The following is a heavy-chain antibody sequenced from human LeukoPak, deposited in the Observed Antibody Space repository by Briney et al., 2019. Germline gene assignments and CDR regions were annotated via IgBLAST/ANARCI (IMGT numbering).Heavy chain of an antibody. J-gene: IGHJ6*02. CDR2: IYPGDSDT. V-gene: IGHV5-51*01. Sequence: GESLKISCKGSANSFTNYWIGWVRQMPGKGLEWMGIIYPGDSDTRYSASFQGQVTIPADKSISTAYLQWSSLKASDTAMYYCARLRRGAAADVWGQGTTVTVSS. CDR3: ARLRRGAAADV. CDR1: ANSFTNYW. D-gene: IGHD6-13*01.